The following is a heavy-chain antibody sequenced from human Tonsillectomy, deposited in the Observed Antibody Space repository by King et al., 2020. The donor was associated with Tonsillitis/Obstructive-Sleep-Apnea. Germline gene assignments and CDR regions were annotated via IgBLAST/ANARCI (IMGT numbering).Heavy chain of an antibody. CDR1: AFTFSSYE. D-gene: IGHD2-2*01. CDR2: ISSSGSTI. J-gene: IGHJ6*04. V-gene: IGHV3-48*03. CDR3: ARDRYQLDV. Sequence: QLVQSGGGLVQPGGSLRLSCAASAFTFSSYEMNWVRQAPGKGLEWVSYISSSGSTIYYADSVKGRFTISRDNAKNSLYLQMNSLRAEDTAVYYCARDRYQLDVWGKGTTVTVSS.